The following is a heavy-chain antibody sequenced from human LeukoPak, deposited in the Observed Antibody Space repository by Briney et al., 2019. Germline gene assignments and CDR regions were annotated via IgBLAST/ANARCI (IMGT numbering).Heavy chain of an antibody. CDR3: AKDVGKWESLHFFDY. CDR1: GFTLSTNA. Sequence: GGSLRLSCLTSGFTLSTNAMSWVRQAPGKGLEWISGISGSGASTYYADSVKGRFTISRDDSRNTLYLQMNCLRGDDTAVYYCAKDVGKWESLHFFDYWGQGTLVTVSS. D-gene: IGHD1-26*01. CDR2: ISGSGAST. J-gene: IGHJ4*02. V-gene: IGHV3-23*01.